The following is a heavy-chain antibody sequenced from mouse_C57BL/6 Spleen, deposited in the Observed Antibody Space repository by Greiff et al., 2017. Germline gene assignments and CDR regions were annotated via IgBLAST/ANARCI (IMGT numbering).Heavy chain of an antibody. V-gene: IGHV1-55*01. CDR1: GYTFTSYW. CDR2: IYPGSGST. CDR3: AREDCKSFAY. J-gene: IGHJ3*01. Sequence: QVQLQQPGAELVKPGASVKMSCKASGYTFTSYWITWVKQRPGQGLAWIGDIYPGSGSTNYNEKFKSKATLTVETSSSTADMQLSSLTSEVSAVYYWAREDCKSFAYWGQGTLVTVSA. D-gene: IGHD1-3*01.